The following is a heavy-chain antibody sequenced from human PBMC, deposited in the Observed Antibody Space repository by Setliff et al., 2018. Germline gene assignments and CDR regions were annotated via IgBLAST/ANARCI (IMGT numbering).Heavy chain of an antibody. CDR2: INSDGSST. Sequence: GSLRLSCAASGFTFSSYWMHWVRQAPGKGLVWVSRINSDGSSTSYADSVKGRFTISRDNAKNTLYLQMNSLRAEDTAVYYCARGGSPTQTYNWFDPWGQGTLVTVSS. D-gene: IGHD1-26*01. CDR1: GFTFSSYW. V-gene: IGHV3-74*01. CDR3: ARGGSPTQTYNWFDP. J-gene: IGHJ5*02.